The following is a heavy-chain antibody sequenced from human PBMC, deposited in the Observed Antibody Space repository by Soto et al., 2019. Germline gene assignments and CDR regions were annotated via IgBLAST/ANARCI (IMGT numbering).Heavy chain of an antibody. J-gene: IGHJ4*02. CDR1: GFTFSNYA. CDR3: AKGDCSGGRCYRGFDY. V-gene: IGHV3-23*01. Sequence: GGSLRLSCTASGFTFSNYAMSWVRQAPGKGLEWVSAITRTDSTYYADSAKGRFTISRDNAKNTVFLQMSSLRAEDTAVYFCAKGDCSGGRCYRGFDYWGQGTLVTVSS. CDR2: ITRTDST. D-gene: IGHD2-15*01.